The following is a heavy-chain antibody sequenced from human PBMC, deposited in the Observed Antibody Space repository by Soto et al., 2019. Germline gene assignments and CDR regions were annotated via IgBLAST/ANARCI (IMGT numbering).Heavy chain of an antibody. CDR1: GYSFTSYW. CDR3: ARHGGYYYDSSGAFDI. D-gene: IGHD3-22*01. J-gene: IGHJ3*02. V-gene: IGHV5-51*01. CDR2: IYPGDSDT. Sequence: PGESLKISCKGSGYSFTSYWIGWVRQMPGKGLEWMGIIYPGDSDTRYSPSLQGQVTISADKSISTAYLQWSSLKASDTAMYYCARHGGYYYDSSGAFDIWGQGTMVPVSS.